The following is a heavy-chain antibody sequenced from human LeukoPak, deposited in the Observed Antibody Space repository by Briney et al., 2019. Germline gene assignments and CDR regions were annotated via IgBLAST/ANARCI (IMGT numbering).Heavy chain of an antibody. J-gene: IGHJ5*02. V-gene: IGHV1-8*01. Sequence: ASVKVSCKASGYTFTSYDINWVRQATGQGLEWMGWMNPNSGNTGYAQKFQGRVTMTRNTSISTAYMDLSSLRSEDTAVYYCARGSLWSGTTWFDPWGQGTLVTVSS. CDR3: ARGSLWSGTTWFDP. D-gene: IGHD3-10*01. CDR1: GYTFTSYD. CDR2: MNPNSGNT.